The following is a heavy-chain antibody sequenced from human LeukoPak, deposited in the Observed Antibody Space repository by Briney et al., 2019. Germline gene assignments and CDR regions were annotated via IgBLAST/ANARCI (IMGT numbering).Heavy chain of an antibody. V-gene: IGHV4-59*01. CDR1: GGSISSYY. CDR2: IYYSGST. Sequence: PSETLSLTCTVSGGSISSYYWSWIRQPPGKGLEWIGYIYYSGSTNYNPSLKSRVTISVDTSKNQFSLKLSSVTAADTAVYYCARMRLERLFDYWGQGTLVTVSS. CDR3: ARMRLERLFDY. J-gene: IGHJ4*02. D-gene: IGHD1-1*01.